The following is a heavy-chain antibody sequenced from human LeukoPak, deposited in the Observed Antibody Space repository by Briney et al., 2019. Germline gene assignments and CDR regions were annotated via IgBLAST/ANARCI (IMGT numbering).Heavy chain of an antibody. V-gene: IGHV4-34*01. Sequence: SETLSLTCAVYGVSFSGYYWSWIRQPPGKGLEWIGEINHSGSTNYNPSLKSRVTISVDTSKNQFSLKLSSVTAADTAVYYCASYAKDIVVLPAASIYWYFDLWGRGTLVTVSS. CDR3: ASYAKDIVVLPAASIYWYFDL. CDR2: INHSGST. CDR1: GVSFSGYY. D-gene: IGHD2-2*01. J-gene: IGHJ2*01.